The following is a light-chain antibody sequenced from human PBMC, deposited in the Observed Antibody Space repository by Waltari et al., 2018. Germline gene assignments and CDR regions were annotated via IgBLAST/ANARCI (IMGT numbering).Light chain of an antibody. J-gene: IGKJ3*01. V-gene: IGKV2-30*01. CDR3: MQIAHWPGT. CDR1: QSLVSSDGKTY. CDR2: NVS. Sequence: DVVMTQSPLSLPVTLGQPAAISCRSSQSLVSSDGKTYLHWFQQRPGQPPRRLISNVSDRDSGVPDRFSGSGSATDFTQKISRVEAEDVGVYYCMQIAHWPGTFGPGTKVEI.